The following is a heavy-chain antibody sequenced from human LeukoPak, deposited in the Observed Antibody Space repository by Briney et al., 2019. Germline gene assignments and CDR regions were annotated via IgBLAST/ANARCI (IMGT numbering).Heavy chain of an antibody. J-gene: IGHJ3*02. D-gene: IGHD3-22*01. V-gene: IGHV3-23*01. CDR3: AKVQAYYYDSSGPLISAFDI. CDR1: GFTFSSYA. CDR2: ISGSGGTT. Sequence: GGSLRLSCAASGFTFSSYAMNWVRQAPGKGLEWVSSISGSGGTTYYAGSVKGRFTISRDNSKNTLYLQMNSLRAEDTAVYYCAKVQAYYYDSSGPLISAFDIWGQGTMVTVSS.